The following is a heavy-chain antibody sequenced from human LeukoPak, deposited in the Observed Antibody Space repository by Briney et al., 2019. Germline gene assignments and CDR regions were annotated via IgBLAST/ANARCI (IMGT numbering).Heavy chain of an antibody. D-gene: IGHD5/OR15-5a*01. CDR2: IWYDGSNK. CDR1: GFTFSSYG. Sequence: SGGSLRLSCAASGFTFSSYGMHWVRQAPGKGLEWVAVIWYDGSNKYYADSAKGRFTISRDNSKNTLYLQMNSLRAEDTAVYYCAREVYVDAFDIWGQGTMVTVSS. J-gene: IGHJ3*02. CDR3: AREVYVDAFDI. V-gene: IGHV3-33*01.